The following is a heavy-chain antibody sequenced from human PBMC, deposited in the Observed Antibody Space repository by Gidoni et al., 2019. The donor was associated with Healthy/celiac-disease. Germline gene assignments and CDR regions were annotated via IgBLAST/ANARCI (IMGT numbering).Heavy chain of an antibody. Sequence: QVQLQQWGAGLLKPSETLSLTCAVYGGSFSGYYWSWIRQPPGKGLEWIGEIHHRGSTNYNPFPKSPGTITVGTSQNQFSLKLRFVAAADPAVYYCARGGYCTNGVCEGWFDPRGQGTLVTVSS. CDR2: IHHRGST. V-gene: IGHV4-34*01. J-gene: IGHJ5*02. CDR1: GGSFSGYY. CDR3: ARGGYCTNGVCEGWFDP. D-gene: IGHD2-8*01.